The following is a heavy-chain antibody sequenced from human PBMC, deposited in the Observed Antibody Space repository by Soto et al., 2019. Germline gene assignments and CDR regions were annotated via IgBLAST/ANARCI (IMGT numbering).Heavy chain of an antibody. CDR3: ATGRQMGY. CDR2: MSGSGDSI. V-gene: IGHV3-23*01. D-gene: IGHD7-27*01. J-gene: IGHJ4*02. Sequence: DVQVLESGGDLVQPGESLRLSCAESGFTFSNYAMTWVRQAPGKGLEWVSTMSGSGDSIYYADSVKGRCTISRDNSKNTLYLQMNSLRADDWAVYYCATGRQMGYWGQGTLVIVSS. CDR1: GFTFSNYA.